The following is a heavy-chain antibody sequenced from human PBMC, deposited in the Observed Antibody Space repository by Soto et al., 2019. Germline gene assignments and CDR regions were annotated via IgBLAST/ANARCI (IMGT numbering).Heavy chain of an antibody. Sequence: ASVKVSCKASGYTFTGYYMHWVRQAPGQGLEWMGWINPNSGGTNYAQKFQGRVTMTRDTSISTAYMELSRLRSDDTAVYYCARGGLSRQQLVRGWFDPWGQGTLVTVSS. D-gene: IGHD6-13*01. CDR1: GYTFTGYY. CDR2: INPNSGGT. J-gene: IGHJ5*02. CDR3: ARGGLSRQQLVRGWFDP. V-gene: IGHV1-2*02.